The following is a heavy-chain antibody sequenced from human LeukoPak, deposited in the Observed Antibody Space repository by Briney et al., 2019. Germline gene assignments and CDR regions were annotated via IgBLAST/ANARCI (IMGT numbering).Heavy chain of an antibody. V-gene: IGHV4-38-2*02. J-gene: IGHJ4*02. CDR2: IYTSGST. Sequence: SSETLSLTCTVSGYSISSGYYWGWIRQPPGKGLEWIGSIYTSGSTNYNPSLKSRVTMSVDTSKNQFSLKLSSVTAADTAVYYCARNSGWYGVSWGQGTLVTVSS. CDR1: GYSISSGYY. CDR3: ARNSGWYGVS. D-gene: IGHD6-19*01.